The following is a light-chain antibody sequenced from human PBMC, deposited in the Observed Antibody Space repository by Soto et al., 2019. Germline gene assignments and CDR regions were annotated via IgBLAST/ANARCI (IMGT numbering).Light chain of an antibody. J-gene: IGKJ1*01. Sequence: DIRMTQSPSSLSASVGDTVTITCRASQGISDYLSWFQHKPGEAPKLLIYTASSLQGGVPLWFSGAGSRTDFILTISGLQAEDAVNYCCQQPYTFPWTFGQGTRVDIK. CDR3: QQPYTFPWT. CDR2: TAS. V-gene: IGKV1-39*01. CDR1: QGISDY.